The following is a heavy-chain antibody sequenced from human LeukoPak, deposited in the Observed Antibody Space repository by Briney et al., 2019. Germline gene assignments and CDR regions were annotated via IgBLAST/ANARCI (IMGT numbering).Heavy chain of an antibody. CDR2: IYTSGST. CDR3: ARDYYDSSGYPFCDY. CDR1: GGSISSYY. Sequence: SETLSLTCTVSGGSISSYYWSWIRQPAGKGLEWIGRIYTSGSTTYNPSLKSRVTMSADTSKNQLSLKLSTVTAADTAVYYCARDYYDSSGYPFCDYWGQGTLVTVSS. J-gene: IGHJ4*02. D-gene: IGHD3-22*01. V-gene: IGHV4-4*07.